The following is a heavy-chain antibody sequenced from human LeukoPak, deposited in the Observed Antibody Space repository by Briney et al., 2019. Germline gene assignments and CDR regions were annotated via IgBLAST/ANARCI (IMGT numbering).Heavy chain of an antibody. CDR1: GGSISSSSNY. D-gene: IGHD6-13*01. V-gene: IGHV4-39*07. Sequence: SETLSLTCTVSGGSISSSSNYWGWIRQPPGKGLEWIGSMYYSGSAYYNPSLKSRVTISVDTSKNQFSLNVTSVTAADTAVYYCARDGSSNWYPGYFPHWGQGTLVTVSS. J-gene: IGHJ1*01. CDR2: MYYSGSA. CDR3: ARDGSSNWYPGYFPH.